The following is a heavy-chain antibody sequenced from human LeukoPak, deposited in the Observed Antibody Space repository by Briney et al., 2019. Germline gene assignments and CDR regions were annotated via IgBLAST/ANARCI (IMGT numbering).Heavy chain of an antibody. J-gene: IGHJ4*02. CDR3: AKDRELELVQRWVH. V-gene: IGHV3-23*01. D-gene: IGHD1-7*01. CDR1: EFTFNRYS. CDR2: ISGSGGST. Sequence: PGGSLRLSCTASEFTFNRYSINWVRQAPGKGLEWVSAISGSGGSTYYADSVKGRFTISRDNSKNTLYLQMNSLRAEDTAVYYCAKDRELELVQRWVHWGQGTLVTVSS.